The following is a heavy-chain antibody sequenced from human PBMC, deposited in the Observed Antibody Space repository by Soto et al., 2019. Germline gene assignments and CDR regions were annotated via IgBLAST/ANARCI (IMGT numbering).Heavy chain of an antibody. CDR3: ATSPSSTTTPYFDY. J-gene: IGHJ4*02. CDR2: IFGSGGGT. V-gene: IGHV3-23*01. D-gene: IGHD1-1*01. Sequence: EVQLLESGGGLVQPGGSLRLACAASGFTFSSCAMSWVRQAPGKGLEWVSVIFGSGGGTFYVDSVKGRFTVSRDNSKDTLYLQMNSLRADDTAVYFCATSPSSTTTPYFDYWGQGTLVTGSS. CDR1: GFTFSSCA.